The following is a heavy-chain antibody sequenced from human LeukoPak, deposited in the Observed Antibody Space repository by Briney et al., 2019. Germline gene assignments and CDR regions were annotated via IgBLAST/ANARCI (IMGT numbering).Heavy chain of an antibody. D-gene: IGHD5-18*01. Sequence: GGSLRLSCAASGFTFKSYGMTWVRQVPGKGLEWVSSITGAGSSTKYADSVNGRFTISRDNSKNTLSLQMTGLRAEDTAVYYCARKVAVAMDLAYWGQGTLVTVSS. V-gene: IGHV3-23*01. CDR1: GFTFKSYG. CDR3: ARKVAVAMDLAY. J-gene: IGHJ4*02. CDR2: ITGAGSST.